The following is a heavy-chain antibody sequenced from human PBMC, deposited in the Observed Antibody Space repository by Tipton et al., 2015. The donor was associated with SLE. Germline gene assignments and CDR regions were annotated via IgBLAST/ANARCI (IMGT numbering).Heavy chain of an antibody. Sequence: AGLVKPSETLSLTCAVYGGSFSDYSWSWIRQPPGKGLEWIGEINHSGSTNYNPSLKSRVTISVDTSKIQFSLKLKSVTAADTAVYYCARGWDYDFWSGYADYWGQGTLVTVSS. CDR2: INHSGST. CDR1: GGSFSDYS. CDR3: ARGWDYDFWSGYADY. D-gene: IGHD3-3*01. V-gene: IGHV4-34*01. J-gene: IGHJ4*02.